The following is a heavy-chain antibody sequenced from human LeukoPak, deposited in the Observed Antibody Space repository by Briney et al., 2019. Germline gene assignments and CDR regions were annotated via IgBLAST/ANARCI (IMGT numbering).Heavy chain of an antibody. CDR1: GGSFSGYY. Sequence: SETLSLTCAVYGGSFSGYYWSWIRQPPGKGLEWIGEINHSGSTNYNPSLKSRVTISVDTSKNQFSLKLSSVTAADTAVYYCARAGLRWRMKAFDIWGQGTMVTVSS. V-gene: IGHV4-34*01. CDR3: ARAGLRWRMKAFDI. CDR2: INHSGST. J-gene: IGHJ3*02. D-gene: IGHD4-23*01.